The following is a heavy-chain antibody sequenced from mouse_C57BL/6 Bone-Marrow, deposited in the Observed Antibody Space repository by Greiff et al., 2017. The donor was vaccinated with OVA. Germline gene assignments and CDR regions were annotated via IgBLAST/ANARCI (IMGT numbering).Heavy chain of an antibody. J-gene: IGHJ2*01. Sequence: EVQLQQSGPVLVKPGASVKMSCKASGYTFTDYYMNWVKQSHGKSLEWIGVINPYNGGTSYNQKFKGKATLTVDKSSSTAYMELNSLTSEDSAVYYCARSRVYYYGSSYPYYLDYWGQGTTLTVSS. D-gene: IGHD1-1*01. CDR2: INPYNGGT. V-gene: IGHV1-19*01. CDR1: GYTFTDYY. CDR3: ARSRVYYYGSSYPYYLDY.